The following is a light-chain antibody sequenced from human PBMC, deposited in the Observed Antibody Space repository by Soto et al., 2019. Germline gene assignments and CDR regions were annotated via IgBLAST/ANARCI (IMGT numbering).Light chain of an antibody. Sequence: QSVLTQPPSASGTPGQRVTISCSGSNSNIGSNAVSWYQQLPGTAPKSLIYSNNERPSGVPDRISGSKSGTSASLAISGLQSEDEAEYYCAAWDDSLRGRVFGGGTTVTVL. CDR1: NSNIGSNA. CDR2: SNN. CDR3: AAWDDSLRGRV. J-gene: IGLJ2*01. V-gene: IGLV1-44*01.